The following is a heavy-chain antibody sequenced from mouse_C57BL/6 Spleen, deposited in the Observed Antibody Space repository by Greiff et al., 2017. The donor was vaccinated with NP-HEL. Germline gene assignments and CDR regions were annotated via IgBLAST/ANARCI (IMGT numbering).Heavy chain of an antibody. CDR1: GYTFTDYY. CDR2: IFPGSGST. J-gene: IGHJ3*01. V-gene: IGHV1-75*01. Sequence: VQLQESGPELVKPGASVKISCKASGYTFTDYYINWVKQRPGQGLEWIGWIFPGSGSTYYNEKFKGKATLTVDKSSSTAYMLLSSLTSEDSAVYFCAREGITTVVATPAWFAYWGQGTLVTVSA. CDR3: AREGITTVVATPAWFAY. D-gene: IGHD1-1*01.